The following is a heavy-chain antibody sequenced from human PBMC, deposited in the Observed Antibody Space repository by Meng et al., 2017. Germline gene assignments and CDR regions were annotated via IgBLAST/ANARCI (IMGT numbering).Heavy chain of an antibody. D-gene: IGHD6-19*01. CDR1: GGSTSSVDW. CDR3: ASWIYSCGWQ. J-gene: IGHJ4*02. V-gene: IGHV4/OR15-8*02. CDR2: IYHGGNT. Sequence: QLEESGPGLVNPSGTLSLTCVVSGGSTSSVDWWSWVRQPPGKGLEWIGEIYHGGNTNYNPSLKSRVTISIDKSKNQFSLKLSSVTAADTAVYYCASWIYSCGWQWGQGTLVTVSS.